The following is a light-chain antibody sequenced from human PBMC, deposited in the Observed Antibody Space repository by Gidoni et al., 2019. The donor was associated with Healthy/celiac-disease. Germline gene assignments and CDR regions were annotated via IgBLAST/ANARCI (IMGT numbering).Light chain of an antibody. V-gene: IGKV1-39*01. CDR1: QSIGSY. CDR3: QQSDSTPRT. J-gene: IGKJ1*01. Sequence: DIQMTPSPSSLSASVGDRVTITCRAGQSIGSYLSWYQHKPDKAPKLLISAASSLQSGVPSRFSGSGSGTDFTLTISSLQVEDFATYYCQQSDSTPRTFGQGTKVEVK. CDR2: AAS.